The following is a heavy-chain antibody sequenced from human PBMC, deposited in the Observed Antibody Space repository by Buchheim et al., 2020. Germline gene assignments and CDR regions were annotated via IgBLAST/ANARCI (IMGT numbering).Heavy chain of an antibody. D-gene: IGHD6-19*01. CDR3: VRRPVTGTAIKGKDV. CDR2: INTDGSNT. Sequence: EVQLVESGGGLVQPGGSLRLSCAASGFTFTNYWMHWVRQVPGKGLVWVSRINTDGSNTAYADSVKGRFTISRDNAKNTLYLQMNSLRAEDTAVYYCVRRPVTGTAIKGKDVWGQGTT. V-gene: IGHV3-74*01. CDR1: GFTFTNYW. J-gene: IGHJ6*02.